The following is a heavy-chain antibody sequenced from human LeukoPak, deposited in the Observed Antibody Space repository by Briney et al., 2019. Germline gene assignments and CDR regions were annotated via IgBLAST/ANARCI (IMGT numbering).Heavy chain of an antibody. Sequence: SVKVSCKASGGTFSSYAISWERQAPGQGLEWMGGIIPIFGTANYAQKFQGRVTITTDESTSTAYMELSSLRSEDTAVYYCTIVYAIGFDYWGQGTLVTVP. D-gene: IGHD2-8*01. J-gene: IGHJ4*02. V-gene: IGHV1-69*05. CDR3: TIVYAIGFDY. CDR2: IIPIFGTA. CDR1: GGTFSSYA.